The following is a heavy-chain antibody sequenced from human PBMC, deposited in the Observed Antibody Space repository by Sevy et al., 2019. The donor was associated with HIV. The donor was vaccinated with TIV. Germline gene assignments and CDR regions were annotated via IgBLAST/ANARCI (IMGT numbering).Heavy chain of an antibody. V-gene: IGHV1-18*01. CDR3: ARLTYSTDGNWFDP. CDR1: GYTFTSYG. Sequence: PSVKVSCKASGYTFTSYGISWVRQAPGQGLEWMGWISAYNGNTNYVQKLQGRVTMTTDTSTSTAYMELRSLRSDDTAVYYCARLTYSTDGNWFDPWGQGTLVTVSS. CDR2: ISAYNGNT. D-gene: IGHD4-4*01. J-gene: IGHJ5*02.